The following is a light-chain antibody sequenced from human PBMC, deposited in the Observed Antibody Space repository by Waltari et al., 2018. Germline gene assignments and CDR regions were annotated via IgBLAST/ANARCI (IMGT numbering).Light chain of an antibody. Sequence: EIVMTQSPATLSVSPGERATLPCRASQSVSSNLAWYQQKPGKAPRLLIYGASTRATGIPARFSGSGSGTEFTLTISSLQSEDFAVYYCQQYNNWPPATFGGGTKVEIK. CDR2: GAS. CDR1: QSVSSN. J-gene: IGKJ4*01. CDR3: QQYNNWPPAT. V-gene: IGKV3-15*01.